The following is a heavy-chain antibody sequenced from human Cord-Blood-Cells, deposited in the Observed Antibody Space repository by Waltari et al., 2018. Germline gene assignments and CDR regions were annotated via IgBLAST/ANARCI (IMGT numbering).Heavy chain of an antibody. J-gene: IGHJ4*02. CDR3: ARWDRLVGAFDY. CDR1: GGSISSYH. D-gene: IGHD1-26*01. V-gene: IGHV4-59*08. CDR2: IYYSGST. Sequence: QVQLQESGTGLVKPSETLSLTCTAPGGSISSYHWSWIRQPPGKGLEWIGYIYYSGSTNYHPSLKSRVTISVDTSKNQFSLKLSSVTAADTAVYYCARWDRLVGAFDYWGQGTLVTVSS.